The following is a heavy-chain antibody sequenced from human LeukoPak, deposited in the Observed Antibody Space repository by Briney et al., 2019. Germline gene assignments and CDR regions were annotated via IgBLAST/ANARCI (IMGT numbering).Heavy chain of an antibody. J-gene: IGHJ4*02. CDR1: GGSISRSSYY. Sequence: SETLSLTCAISGGSISRSSYYWAWIRQPPGKGLEWVGTIYYGGSIYGDPSLKGRITISLDTSKNQFSLKLNSVTAADTAVYYCARRAGEYSHPYDYWGQGTLVTVSS. CDR3: ARRAGEYSHPYDY. CDR2: IYYGGSI. V-gene: IGHV4-39*07. D-gene: IGHD2/OR15-2a*01.